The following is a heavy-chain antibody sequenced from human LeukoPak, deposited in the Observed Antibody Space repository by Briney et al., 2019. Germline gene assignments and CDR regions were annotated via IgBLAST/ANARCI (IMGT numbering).Heavy chain of an antibody. CDR3: ARGSSRGYFDY. V-gene: IGHV4-34*01. CDR1: VGSFSGYY. Sequence: SETLSLSCAVYVGSFSGYYWSWIRQPPGKGLEWIGEINHSGSTHYNPSLKSRVTISVDTSKNQFSLKLSSVTAADTAVYYCARGSSRGYFDYWGQGTLVTVSS. J-gene: IGHJ4*02. D-gene: IGHD6-13*01. CDR2: INHSGST.